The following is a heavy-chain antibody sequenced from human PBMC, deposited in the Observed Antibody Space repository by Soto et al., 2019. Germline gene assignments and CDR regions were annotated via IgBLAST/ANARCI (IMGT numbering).Heavy chain of an antibody. V-gene: IGHV3-30-3*01. Sequence: PGGSLRPSCAASGFTSSSFAMHWVRQAPGKGLGWVAVISYDGSNKYYADSVKGRFTISRDNSKNTLYLQMNSLRAEDTAVYYCARGGLGRQLITMIVVVITNGAFDIWGQGTMVTVSS. CDR2: ISYDGSNK. CDR3: ARGGLGRQLITMIVVVITNGAFDI. CDR1: GFTSSSFA. J-gene: IGHJ3*02. D-gene: IGHD3-22*01.